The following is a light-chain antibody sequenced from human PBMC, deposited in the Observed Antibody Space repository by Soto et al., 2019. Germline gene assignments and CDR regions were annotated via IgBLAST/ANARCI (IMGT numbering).Light chain of an antibody. CDR2: GAS. CDR1: QSINSD. J-gene: IGKJ1*01. Sequence: EIVMTQSPATLSVSPGETTRLSCRASQSINSDVAWYQQKVGQTPRLLIHGASTRATGIAARFSGSGSGTEFTLTISGLQSEDFALYYCHHRSKWRTFGQGTKVDIK. V-gene: IGKV3D-15*01. CDR3: HHRSKWRT.